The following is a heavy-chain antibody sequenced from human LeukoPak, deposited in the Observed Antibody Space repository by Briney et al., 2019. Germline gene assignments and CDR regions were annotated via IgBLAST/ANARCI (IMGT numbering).Heavy chain of an antibody. CDR2: ISAYNGNT. Sequence: ASVKVSCKASGYTFTSYGISWVRQAPGQGLEWMGWISAYNGNTNYAQKFQGRVTMTRDMSTSTVYMELSSLRSEDTAVCYCARDKRYYYYYMDVWGKGTTVTVSS. CDR3: ARDKRYYYYYMDV. V-gene: IGHV1-18*01. CDR1: GYTFTSYG. J-gene: IGHJ6*03.